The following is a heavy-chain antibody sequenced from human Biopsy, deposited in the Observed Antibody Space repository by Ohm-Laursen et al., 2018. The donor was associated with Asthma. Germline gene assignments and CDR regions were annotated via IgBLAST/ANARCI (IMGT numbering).Heavy chain of an antibody. Sequence: SQTLSLTCAVPGGSISSGGYSWSWIRQPPGKGLEWIGYIYHSGSTYYNPSLKSQVTISVDRSKNQFSLKLSSVTAADTAVYYCARVKDGYNFDYWGQGTLVTVSS. D-gene: IGHD5-24*01. CDR2: IYHSGST. V-gene: IGHV4-30-2*01. CDR3: ARVKDGYNFDY. J-gene: IGHJ4*02. CDR1: GGSISSGGYS.